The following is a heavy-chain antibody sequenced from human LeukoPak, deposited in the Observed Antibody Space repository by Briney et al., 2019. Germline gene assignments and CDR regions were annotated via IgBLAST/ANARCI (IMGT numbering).Heavy chain of an antibody. CDR2: INPNSGGT. D-gene: IGHD6-13*01. Sequence: GASVKVSCKAAGYTFTGYYMRWVRQAPGQGLEWMGWINPNSGGTNYAQKFQGRVTMTRDTSISTAYMELSRLRSDDTAVYYCARGIAAAGTPWFDPWGQGTLVTVSS. CDR3: ARGIAAAGTPWFDP. V-gene: IGHV1-2*02. CDR1: GYTFTGYY. J-gene: IGHJ5*02.